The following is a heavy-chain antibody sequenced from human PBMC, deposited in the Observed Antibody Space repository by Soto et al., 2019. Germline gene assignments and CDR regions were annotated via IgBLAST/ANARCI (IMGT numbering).Heavy chain of an antibody. D-gene: IGHD1-26*01. Sequence: SETLSLTCTVSSDSISNYYWSWIRQPPGKGLEWIGYIHYSGSTDYNPSLKSRVSISGDTSKSQFSLKLSSVTAADTAVYYCAKNSWELIKSGYFDYWGQGTLVTVSS. J-gene: IGHJ4*02. CDR1: SDSISNYY. CDR3: AKNSWELIKSGYFDY. V-gene: IGHV4-59*01. CDR2: IHYSGST.